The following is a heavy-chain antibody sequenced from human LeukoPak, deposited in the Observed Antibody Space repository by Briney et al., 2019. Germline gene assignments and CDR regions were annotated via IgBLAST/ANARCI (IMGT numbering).Heavy chain of an antibody. V-gene: IGHV1-2*02. CDR1: GYTFTGYY. J-gene: IGHJ4*02. CDR2: INPSSGDT. D-gene: IGHD3-22*01. Sequence: ASVKVSCKASGYTFTGYYMHWVRQAPGQGLEWMGWINPSSGDTNYAQKFQGRVTMTRDTSISTAYMELSRLRSDDTAVYYCARDSYDSSQFFDYWGQGTLVTVSS. CDR3: ARDSYDSSQFFDY.